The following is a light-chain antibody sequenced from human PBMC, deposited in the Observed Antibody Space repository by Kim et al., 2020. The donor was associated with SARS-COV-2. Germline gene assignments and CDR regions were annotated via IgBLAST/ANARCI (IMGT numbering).Light chain of an antibody. CDR3: NSRDSRGNHLVVV. CDR2: GKN. CDR1: SLRSYY. V-gene: IGLV3-19*01. Sequence: SSELTQDPAVSVALGQTVRITCQGDSLRSYYASWYQQKPGQAPVLVIYGKNNRPSGIPDRFSGSNSGNTASLTITGAQAEDEADYYCNSRDSRGNHLVVV. J-gene: IGLJ2*01.